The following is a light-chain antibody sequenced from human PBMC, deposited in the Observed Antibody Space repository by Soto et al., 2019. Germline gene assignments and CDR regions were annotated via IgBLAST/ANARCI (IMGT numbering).Light chain of an antibody. CDR1: QSISSY. CDR2: AAS. J-gene: IGKJ1*01. CDR3: QQYNSQWT. V-gene: IGKV1-39*01. Sequence: DIHITHSPSSLSASVLYIVTMTCRASQSISSYLNWYQQKPGKAPKLLIYAASSLQSGVPSRFSGSGSGTEFTLTISSLQPDDFATYYCQQYNSQWTFGQGTKVDIK.